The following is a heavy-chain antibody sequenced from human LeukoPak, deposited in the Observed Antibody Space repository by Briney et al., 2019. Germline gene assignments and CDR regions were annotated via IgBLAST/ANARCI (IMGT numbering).Heavy chain of an antibody. CDR2: IYHSGST. V-gene: IGHV4-38-2*02. CDR3: ARRSYYSGSGSPPRY. D-gene: IGHD3-10*01. J-gene: IGHJ4*02. CDR1: GYSISSGYY. Sequence: SETLSLTCTVSGYSISSGYYWGWIRQPPGKGLEWIASIYHSGSTYYNPSLKSRVTISVDTSKNQFSLKLSSVTATDTAVYYCARRSYYSGSGSPPRYWGQGTLVTVSS.